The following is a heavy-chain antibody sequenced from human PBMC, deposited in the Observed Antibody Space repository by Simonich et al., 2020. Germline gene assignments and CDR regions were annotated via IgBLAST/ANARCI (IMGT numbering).Heavy chain of an antibody. V-gene: IGHV3-7*01. CDR1: GFPFSRYW. Sequence: EVQLVESGGGLVQPGGSLRLSCAASGFPFSRYWMSWVRQAPGKGLEWVANKKQDGSEKYYVDSVKGRFTTPRDNAKNSLELQMNSLRAEDTAVYYCARDGLGTAYYYYMDVWGKGTTVTVSS. J-gene: IGHJ6*03. CDR3: ARDGLGTAYYYYMDV. CDR2: KKQDGSEK. D-gene: IGHD7-27*01.